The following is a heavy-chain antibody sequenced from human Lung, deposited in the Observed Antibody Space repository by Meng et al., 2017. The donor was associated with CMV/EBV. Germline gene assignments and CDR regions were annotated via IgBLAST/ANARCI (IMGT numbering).Heavy chain of an antibody. CDR3: ARVSGYYYYGMDV. D-gene: IGHD3-3*01. CDR1: GGSISSYY. V-gene: IGHV4-59*01. Sequence: GSXRLXCTVSGGSISSYYWSWIRQPPGKGLEWIGYIYYSGSTTYNPSLKSRVTISVDTSKNQFSLKLSSVTAADTAVYYCARVSGYYYYGMDVWGQGTTVTSSS. J-gene: IGHJ6*02. CDR2: IYYSGST.